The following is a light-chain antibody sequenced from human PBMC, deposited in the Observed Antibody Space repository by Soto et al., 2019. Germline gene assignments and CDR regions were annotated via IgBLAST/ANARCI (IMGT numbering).Light chain of an antibody. CDR2: DVS. Sequence: QSALTQPASVSGSPGQSITISCTGTSSDVGGYNYVSWYQQHPGKAPKPMIYDVSNRPSGVANRFSGSKSGNTASLTISGLQADDEADYYCSSYTSSSTLEVFGTGTKLTV. CDR3: SSYTSSSTLEV. J-gene: IGLJ1*01. CDR1: SSDVGGYNY. V-gene: IGLV2-14*01.